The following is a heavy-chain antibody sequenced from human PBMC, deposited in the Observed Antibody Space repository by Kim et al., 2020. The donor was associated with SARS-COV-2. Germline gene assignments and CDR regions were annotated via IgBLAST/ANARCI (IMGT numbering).Heavy chain of an antibody. V-gene: IGHV4-39*01. CDR1: GGSISSSSYY. Sequence: SETLSLTCTVSGGSISSSSYYWGWIRQPPGKGLEWIGSIYYSGSTYYNPSLKSRVTISVDTSKNQFSLKLSSVTAADTAVYYCARPRSYGSGTIDYWGQGTLVAVSS. J-gene: IGHJ4*02. CDR2: IYYSGST. CDR3: ARPRSYGSGTIDY. D-gene: IGHD3-10*01.